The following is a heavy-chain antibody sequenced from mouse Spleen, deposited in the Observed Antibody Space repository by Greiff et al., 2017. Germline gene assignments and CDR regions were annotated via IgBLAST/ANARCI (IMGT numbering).Heavy chain of an antibody. CDR1: GYTFTDYA. CDR3: ARDAYYYGSSYAMDY. D-gene: IGHD1-1*01. CDR2: ISTYYGDA. J-gene: IGHJ4*01. V-gene: IGHV1S137*01. Sequence: QVQLQQSGAELVRPGVSVKISCKGSGYTFTDYAMHWVKQSHAKSLEWIGVISTYYGDASYNQKFKGKATMTVDKSSSTAYMELARLTSEDSAIYYCARDAYYYGSSYAMDYWGQGTSVTVSS.